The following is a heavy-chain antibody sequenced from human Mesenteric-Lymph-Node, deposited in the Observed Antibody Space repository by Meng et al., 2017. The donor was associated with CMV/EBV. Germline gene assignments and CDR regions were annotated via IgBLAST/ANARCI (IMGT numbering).Heavy chain of an antibody. V-gene: IGHV3-21*01. J-gene: IGHJ5*02. D-gene: IGHD6-19*01. CDR3: ARDPAFSYSSGPTTWFDP. CDR1: GLTLSGYT. Sequence: GESLKISCAASGLTLSGYTMNWVRQAPGKGLEWVSSISSSSSYIYYADSVKGRFTISRANAKNSLYLQMNSLRAEDTAVYYCARDPAFSYSSGPTTWFDPWGQGTLVTVSS. CDR2: ISSSSSYI.